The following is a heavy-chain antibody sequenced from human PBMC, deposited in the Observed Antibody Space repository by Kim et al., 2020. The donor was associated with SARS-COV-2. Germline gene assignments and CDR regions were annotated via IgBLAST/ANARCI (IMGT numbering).Heavy chain of an antibody. V-gene: IGHV1-69*13. CDR2: IIPIFGTA. CDR1: GGTFSSYA. D-gene: IGHD3-10*01. Sequence: SVKVSCKASGGTFSSYAISWVRQAPGQGLEWMGGIIPIFGTANYAQKFQGRVTITADESTSTAYMELSSLRSEDTAVYYCARGFGSGSYYRSTTFDYWGQGTLVTVSS. CDR3: ARGFGSGSYYRSTTFDY. J-gene: IGHJ4*02.